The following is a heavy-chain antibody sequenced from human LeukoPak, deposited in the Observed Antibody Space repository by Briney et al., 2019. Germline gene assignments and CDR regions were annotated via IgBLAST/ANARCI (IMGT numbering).Heavy chain of an antibody. CDR1: GGSFSGYY. D-gene: IGHD3-9*01. J-gene: IGHJ6*03. V-gene: IGHV4-34*01. CDR2: INYSGST. CDR3: ARGTNILTGYYYYMDV. Sequence: SETLSLTCAVYGGSFSGYYWSWIRQPPGKGLEWIGEINYSGSTNYNPSLKSRVTISVDTSKNQFSLKLSSVTAADTAIYYCARGTNILTGYYYYMDVWGKGTTVTVSS.